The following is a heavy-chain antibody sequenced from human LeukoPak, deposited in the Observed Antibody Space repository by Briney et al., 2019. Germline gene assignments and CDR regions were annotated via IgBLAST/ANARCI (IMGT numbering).Heavy chain of an antibody. J-gene: IGHJ4*02. CDR3: ARGDDSGYYDYFDY. V-gene: IGHV3-53*01. Sequence: GGSLRLSCAASGFTFDSNYLSWVRQAPGKGLEWVSTIYTGGNTYYAASVKGRFTISRDFSKNTVFLHMNSLRAEDAAMYYCARGDDSGYYDYFDYWGQGALVTVSS. CDR1: GFTFDSNY. D-gene: IGHD3-22*01. CDR2: IYTGGNT.